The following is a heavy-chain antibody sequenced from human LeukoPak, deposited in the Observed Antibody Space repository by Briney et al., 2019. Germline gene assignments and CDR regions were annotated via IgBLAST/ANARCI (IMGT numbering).Heavy chain of an antibody. V-gene: IGHV1-2*02. Sequence: ASVKVSCKASGYTFTGYYMHWGRQAPGQGLEWMGLINPNSGGTNYAQKFQGRVTMTRDTSISTAYMELSRLRSDDTAVYYCARDRPALGYYYGMDVWGQGTTVTVSS. CDR1: GYTFTGYY. J-gene: IGHJ6*02. CDR2: INPNSGGT. CDR3: ARDRPALGYYYGMDV.